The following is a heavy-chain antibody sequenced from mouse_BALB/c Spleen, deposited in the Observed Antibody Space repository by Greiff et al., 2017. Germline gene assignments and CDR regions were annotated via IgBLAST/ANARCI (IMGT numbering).Heavy chain of an antibody. J-gene: IGHJ3*01. CDR3: ARGGNYVGFAY. D-gene: IGHD2-1*01. Sequence: QVQLQQSGAELARPGASVKLSCKASGYTFTSYWMQWVKQRPGQGLEWIGAIYPGDGDTRYTQKFKGKATLTADKSSSTAYMQLSSLASEDSAVYYCARGGNYVGFAYWGQGTLVTVSA. CDR2: IYPGDGDT. CDR1: GYTFTSYW. V-gene: IGHV1-87*01.